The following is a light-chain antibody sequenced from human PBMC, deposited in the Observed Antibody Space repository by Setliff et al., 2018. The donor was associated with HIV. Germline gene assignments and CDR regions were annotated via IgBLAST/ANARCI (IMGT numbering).Light chain of an antibody. CDR3: LQHNSYPWT. Sequence: DIQMTQSPPAMSASVGERVTITCRASQGISNSLAWFQQEPGKVPRRLIYDTTTLQDGVPSRFSGSGSGTEFTLTISTLQPEDSATYYCLQHNSYPWTVGQGTNVDIK. CDR1: QGISNS. J-gene: IGKJ1*01. CDR2: DTT. V-gene: IGKV1-17*03.